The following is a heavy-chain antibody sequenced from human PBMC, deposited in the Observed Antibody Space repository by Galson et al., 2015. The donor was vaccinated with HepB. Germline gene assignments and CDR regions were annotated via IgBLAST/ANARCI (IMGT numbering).Heavy chain of an antibody. D-gene: IGHD5-24*01. CDR2: ISAYNGNT. CDR1: GYTFTSYG. J-gene: IGHJ4*02. CDR3: ARDRDPDGVEMVTISSWDY. V-gene: IGHV1-18*04. Sequence: SVKVSCKASGYTFTSYGISWVRQAPGQGLEWMGWISAYNGNTNYAQKLQGRVTMTTDTSTSTAYMELRSLRSDDTAVYYCARDRDPDGVEMVTISSWDYWGQGTLVTVSS.